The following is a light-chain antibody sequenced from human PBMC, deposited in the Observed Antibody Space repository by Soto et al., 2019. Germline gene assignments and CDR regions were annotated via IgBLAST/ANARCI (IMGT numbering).Light chain of an antibody. CDR3: QQYNNWPRT. V-gene: IGKV3D-15*01. J-gene: IGKJ1*01. CDR1: QSVSSGY. CDR2: GAS. Sequence: EIVLTQSPGTRSLSPXERATLSCRASQSVSSGYLAWYQQKPGQAPRLLIYGASTRATGIPARFSGSGSGTEFTLTINSLQSEDFAAYYCQQYNNWPRTFGQGTKVDIK.